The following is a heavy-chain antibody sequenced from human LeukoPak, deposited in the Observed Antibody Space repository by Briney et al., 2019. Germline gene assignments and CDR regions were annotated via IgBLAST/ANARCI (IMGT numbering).Heavy chain of an antibody. D-gene: IGHD5-18*01. J-gene: IGHJ4*02. CDR2: IFYSGST. V-gene: IGHV4-59*01. Sequence: SETLSLTCSVSGGSINNYYWSWIRQPPGKGLEWIGHIFYSGSTNYNPSLKSRVTISVDTSKNQFSLRLSSVTAADTAVYYCARLRGYSQGYFDYWGQGTLVTVSS. CDR1: GGSINNYY. CDR3: ARLRGYSQGYFDY.